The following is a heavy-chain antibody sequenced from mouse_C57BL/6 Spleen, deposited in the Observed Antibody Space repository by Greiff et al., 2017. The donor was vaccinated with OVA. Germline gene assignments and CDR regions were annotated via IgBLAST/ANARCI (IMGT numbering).Heavy chain of an antibody. CDR3: ARDGGYGNYGFAY. CDR1: GFTFSDFY. Sequence: EVKLVDSGGGLVQSGRSLRLSCATSGFTFSDFYMEWVRQAPGKGLEWIAASRNKANDYTTEYSASVKGRFIVSRDTSQSILYLQMNALRAEDTAMYYCARDGGYGNYGFAYWGQGTLVTVSA. D-gene: IGHD2-1*01. CDR2: SRNKANDYTT. V-gene: IGHV7-1*01. J-gene: IGHJ3*01.